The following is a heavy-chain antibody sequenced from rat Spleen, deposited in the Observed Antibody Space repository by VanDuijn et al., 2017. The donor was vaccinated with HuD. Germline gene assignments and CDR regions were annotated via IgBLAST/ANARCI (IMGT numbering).Heavy chain of an antibody. CDR2: ISFDGSTT. D-gene: IGHD1-12*03. J-gene: IGHJ4*01. Sequence: EVQLVESGGGLVQPGRSLKLSCAASGFTFSDYSMAWVRQAPETGLEWVATISFDGSTTYYRDSVKGRFTISRDNAESSLYLEMNSLKSEDTATYYCARLDGYYHYVMDAWGQGASVTVAS. CDR1: GFTFSDYS. CDR3: ARLDGYYHYVMDA. V-gene: IGHV5-7*01.